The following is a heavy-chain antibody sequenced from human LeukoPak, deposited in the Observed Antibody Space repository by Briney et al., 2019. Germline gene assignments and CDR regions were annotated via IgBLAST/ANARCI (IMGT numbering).Heavy chain of an antibody. Sequence: PGGSLRLSCAAAGFTFSSYAMGWVRQAAGKGRESVSAISGSGGTTYSADSVNGRFTISRDNSKNTLYLQMNSLRAEDTAVYYCAKGESGYLDYWGQGTLVTVSS. CDR2: ISGSGGTT. J-gene: IGHJ4*02. CDR3: AKGESGYLDY. V-gene: IGHV3-23*01. D-gene: IGHD2-15*01. CDR1: GFTFSSYA.